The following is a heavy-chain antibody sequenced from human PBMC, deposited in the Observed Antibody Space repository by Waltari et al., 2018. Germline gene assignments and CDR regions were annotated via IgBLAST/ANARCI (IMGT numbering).Heavy chain of an antibody. CDR2: INPNSGGT. CDR3: ARVGIVGATKGWFDP. CDR1: GYTFTGYY. D-gene: IGHD1-26*01. V-gene: IGHV1-2*02. J-gene: IGHJ5*02. Sequence: QVQLVQSGAEVKKPGASVKVSCKASGYTFTGYYMHWVRQAPGQGLEWMGWINPNSGGTNYAQKFQGRVTMTRDPSISTAYMELSRLRSDDTAVYYCARVGIVGATKGWFDPWGQGTLVTVSS.